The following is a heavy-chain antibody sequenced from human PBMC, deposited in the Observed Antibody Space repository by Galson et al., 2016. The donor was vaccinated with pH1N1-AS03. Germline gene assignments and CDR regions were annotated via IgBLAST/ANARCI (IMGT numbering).Heavy chain of an antibody. Sequence: SLRLSCAASGFGFSFSRYSVNWVRQAPGKGLEWVSSISSSSIYIYSADPVKGRFTTSRYNAKNSVYLQMNSLRAEDTAVYYCASASGDAYSYGPDYSYYTMDVWGKGTTVTVSS. CDR2: ISSSSIYI. V-gene: IGHV3-21*01. D-gene: IGHD5-18*01. CDR3: ASASGDAYSYGPDYSYYTMDV. J-gene: IGHJ6*03. CDR1: GFGFSFSRYS.